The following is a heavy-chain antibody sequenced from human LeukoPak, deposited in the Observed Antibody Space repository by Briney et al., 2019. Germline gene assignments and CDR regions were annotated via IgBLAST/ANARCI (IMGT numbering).Heavy chain of an antibody. Sequence: GGSLRLSYAASGFTFDDYGMSWVRQAPGMGLVWVSRINSDGSSTSYADSVKGRFTISRDNAKNTLYLQMNSLRAEDTAVYYCARAPYNWRPNDAFDLWGQGTMVTVSS. CDR2: INSDGSST. CDR3: ARAPYNWRPNDAFDL. CDR1: GFTFDDYG. J-gene: IGHJ3*01. V-gene: IGHV3-74*01. D-gene: IGHD1-20*01.